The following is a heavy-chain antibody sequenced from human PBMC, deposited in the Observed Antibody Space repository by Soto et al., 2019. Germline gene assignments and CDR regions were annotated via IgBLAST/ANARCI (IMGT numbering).Heavy chain of an antibody. CDR1: GYTFTGYY. D-gene: IGHD3-10*01. CDR3: ARSPGEDWYFDL. V-gene: IGHV1-2*04. Sequence: ASVKVSCKASGYTFTGYYMHWVRQAPGQGLEWMGWINPNSGGTNYAQKFQGWVTMTRDTSISTAYMELSSLRSDDTAVYYCARSPGEDWYFDLWGRGTLVTVSS. J-gene: IGHJ2*01. CDR2: INPNSGGT.